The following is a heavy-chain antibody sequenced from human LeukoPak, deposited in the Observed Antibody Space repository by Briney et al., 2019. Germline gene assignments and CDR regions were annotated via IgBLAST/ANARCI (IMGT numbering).Heavy chain of an antibody. CDR3: ARGASGGYDSFWFDP. Sequence: ASVKVSCKASGYTFTSYAMNWVRQAPGQGLEWMGWMNPNSGNTGYAQKFQGRVTMTRNTSISTAYMELSSLRSEDTAVYYCARGASGGYDSFWFDPWGQGTLVTVSS. CDR2: MNPNSGNT. D-gene: IGHD5-12*01. CDR1: GYTFTSYA. V-gene: IGHV1-8*02. J-gene: IGHJ5*02.